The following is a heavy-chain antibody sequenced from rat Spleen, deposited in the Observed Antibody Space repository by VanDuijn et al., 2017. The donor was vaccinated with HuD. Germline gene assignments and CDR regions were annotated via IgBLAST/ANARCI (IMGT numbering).Heavy chain of an antibody. CDR3: SGRNYGGFSGWFTD. J-gene: IGHJ3*01. CDR2: ISSGGHT. D-gene: IGHD1-11*01. V-gene: IGHV2S12*01. Sequence: QVQLKESGPGLVQPSQTLSLTCTVSGFSLTSNGVSWVRQPPGKGLEWIATISSGGHTYYNSPLKSRLSISRDTSKSQLFLKMNSLQTEDTAIYFCSGRNYGGFSGWFTDWGQGTLVTVSS. CDR1: GFSLTSNG.